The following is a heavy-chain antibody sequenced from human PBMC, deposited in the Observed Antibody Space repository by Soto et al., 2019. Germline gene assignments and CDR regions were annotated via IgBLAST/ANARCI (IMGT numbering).Heavy chain of an antibody. CDR2: VYNSGST. CDR1: GGSISSNY. V-gene: IGHV4-59*01. CDR3: ARYRREAVAGYTLDN. D-gene: IGHD6-13*01. J-gene: IGHJ4*02. Sequence: SSETLSLTCTVSGGSISSNYWTWIRQPPGKGLEWIGYVYNSGSTNYNPSLKSRVTISEDTSKSQLSLKVNSMTAADTAVYYCARYRREAVAGYTLDNWGQGILVTVSS.